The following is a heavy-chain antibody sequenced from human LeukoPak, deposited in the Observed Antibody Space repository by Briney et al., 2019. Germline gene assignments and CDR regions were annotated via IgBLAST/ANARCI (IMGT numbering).Heavy chain of an antibody. CDR2: ISNGGDI. CDR1: GFTFSDYH. Sequence: GGSLRPSCAASGFTFSDYHMAWIRQAPGKGLQWVSYISNGGDIYYADSVKGRFTISRDNAKNSLYLQMNSLRAEDTALYYCAKDIEAAGLFFGYWGQGTLVTVSS. CDR3: AKDIEAAGLFFGY. D-gene: IGHD6-13*01. J-gene: IGHJ4*02. V-gene: IGHV3-11*04.